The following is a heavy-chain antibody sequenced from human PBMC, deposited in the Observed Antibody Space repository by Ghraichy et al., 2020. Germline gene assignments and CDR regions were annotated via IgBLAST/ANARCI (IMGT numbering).Heavy chain of an antibody. CDR1: GGSISSSSYY. CDR2: IYYSGST. D-gene: IGHD3-3*01. CDR3: ARQGAYYDFWSGYYPMYYFDY. J-gene: IGHJ4*02. V-gene: IGHV4-39*01. Sequence: SQTLSLTCTVSGGSISSSSYYWGWIRQPPGKGLEWIGSIYYSGSTYYNPSLKSRVTISVDTSKNQFSLKLSSVTAADTAVYYCARQGAYYDFWSGYYPMYYFDYWGQGTLVTVSS.